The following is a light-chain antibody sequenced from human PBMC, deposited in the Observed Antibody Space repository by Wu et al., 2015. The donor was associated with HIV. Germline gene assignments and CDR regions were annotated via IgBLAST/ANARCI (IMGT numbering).Light chain of an antibody. Sequence: DILLTQSPGTLSLSPGERATLSCRASQSVTSNYLAWYQQKPGQAPRLLIFGASSRATGIPDRFSGFGAGTDFSLIISTLEPEDFAMYFCQQYGSSPITFGQGTRLENK. J-gene: IGKJ5*01. CDR2: GAS. CDR1: QSVTSNY. CDR3: QQYGSSPIT. V-gene: IGKV3-20*01.